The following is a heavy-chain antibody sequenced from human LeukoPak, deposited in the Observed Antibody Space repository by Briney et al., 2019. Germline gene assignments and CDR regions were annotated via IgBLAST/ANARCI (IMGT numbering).Heavy chain of an antibody. D-gene: IGHD5-12*01. CDR3: ARDLGPLGVATIYYYYYGMDV. V-gene: IGHV3-23*01. Sequence: GGSLRLSCAASGFTFSSYAMSWVRQAPGKGLEWVSAISGSGGSTYYADSVKGRFTISRDNSKNTLYLQMNSLRAEDTAVYYCARDLGPLGVATIYYYYYGMDVWGQGTTVTVSS. CDR1: GFTFSSYA. J-gene: IGHJ6*02. CDR2: ISGSGGST.